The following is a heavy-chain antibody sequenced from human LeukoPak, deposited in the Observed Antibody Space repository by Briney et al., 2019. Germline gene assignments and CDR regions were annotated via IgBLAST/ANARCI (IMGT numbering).Heavy chain of an antibody. J-gene: IGHJ4*02. CDR3: ANAYSSGWIRY. CDR1: GFTFSDYY. Sequence: GGSLRLSCAASGFTFSDYYMSWIRQAPGKGLGWVSYISSSGSTIYYADSVKGRFTISRDNSKNTLYLQMNSLRAEDTAVYYCANAYSSGWIRYWGQGTLVTVSS. CDR2: ISSSGSTI. V-gene: IGHV3-11*01. D-gene: IGHD6-19*01.